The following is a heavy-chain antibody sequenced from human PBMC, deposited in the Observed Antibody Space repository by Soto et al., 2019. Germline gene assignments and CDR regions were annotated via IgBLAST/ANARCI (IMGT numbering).Heavy chain of an antibody. J-gene: IGHJ6*02. CDR3: TSFGGNYDFWSGYPLDV. Sequence: GGSLRLSCTASGFTFGDYAMSWLRQAPGKGLEWVGFIRSKAYGGTTEYAASVKGRFTISRDDSKSIAYLQMNSLKTEDTAVYYCTSFGGNYDFWSGYPLDVWGQGTTVTVSS. V-gene: IGHV3-49*03. CDR2: IRSKAYGGTT. D-gene: IGHD3-3*01. CDR1: GFTFGDYA.